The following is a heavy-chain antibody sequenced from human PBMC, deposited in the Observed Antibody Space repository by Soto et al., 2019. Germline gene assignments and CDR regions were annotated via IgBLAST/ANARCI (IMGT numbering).Heavy chain of an antibody. V-gene: IGHV3-7*04. CDR3: AKDLGWLRVDS. D-gene: IGHD5-18*01. Sequence: EVQLVESGGGLVQPGGSLRLSCAASGFTFSNYWMIWVRQAPGKGPEWVANIKQDGSEQHYVDSVKGRFTISRDNAKNALYLQMKSLRVEDTAVYYCAKDLGWLRVDSWGQGTLVTV. CDR2: IKQDGSEQ. J-gene: IGHJ4*02. CDR1: GFTFSNYW.